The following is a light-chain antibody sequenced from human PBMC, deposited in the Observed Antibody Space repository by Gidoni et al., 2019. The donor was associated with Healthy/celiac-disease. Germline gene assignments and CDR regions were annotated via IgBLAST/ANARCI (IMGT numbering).Light chain of an antibody. CDR1: QSISSW. J-gene: IGKJ4*01. CDR3: QEYKSYSALA. V-gene: IGKV1-5*03. Sequence: DIQMPQSPSTLSASVGDRVTIPCRASQSISSWLAWYQQKPGKAPKLLIYTASSLESGVPSRFSGSGSGTEFTLTISSLQPDDFATYYCQEYKSYSALAFGGGTKVEIK. CDR2: TAS.